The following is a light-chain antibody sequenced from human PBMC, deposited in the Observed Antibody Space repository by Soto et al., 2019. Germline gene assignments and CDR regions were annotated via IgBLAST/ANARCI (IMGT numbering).Light chain of an antibody. Sequence: IVLTQSPATLSLSPGERGTLTCRASQSVSRYLAWYQQKPGQAPRLLIYGASNRATGIPARFSGSGSGTDFPLTISSLEPEDFSVYYCQQRSNWPITFGQGTRLEIK. CDR2: GAS. V-gene: IGKV3-11*01. CDR3: QQRSNWPIT. CDR1: QSVSRY. J-gene: IGKJ5*01.